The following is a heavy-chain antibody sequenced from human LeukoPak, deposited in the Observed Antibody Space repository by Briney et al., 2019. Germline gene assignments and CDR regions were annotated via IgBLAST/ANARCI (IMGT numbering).Heavy chain of an antibody. J-gene: IGHJ4*02. Sequence: GESLKISCKGSGYSFTSYWIGWVRQVPGKGLEWMGIIYPGDSDTRYSPSFQGQVTISADKSISTAYLQWSSLKASDTAMYYCARHAYYYDSSGYYYFDYWGQGTLVTVSS. CDR3: ARHAYYYDSSGYYYFDY. D-gene: IGHD3-22*01. CDR1: GYSFTSYW. V-gene: IGHV5-51*01. CDR2: IYPGDSDT.